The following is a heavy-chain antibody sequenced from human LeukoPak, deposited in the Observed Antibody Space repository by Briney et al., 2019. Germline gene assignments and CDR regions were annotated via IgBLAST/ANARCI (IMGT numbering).Heavy chain of an antibody. J-gene: IGHJ3*02. V-gene: IGHV3-7*03. CDR3: ARLTGSDAFDI. CDR1: GFTFSSYW. CDR2: IKQDGSEK. Sequence: GGSLRLSCAASGFTFSSYWMSWVRQAPGKGLEWVANIKQDGSEKYYVDSVKGRLTISRDNAKNSLYLQMNSLRAEDTAVYYCARLTGSDAFDIWGQGTMVTVSS. D-gene: IGHD7-27*01.